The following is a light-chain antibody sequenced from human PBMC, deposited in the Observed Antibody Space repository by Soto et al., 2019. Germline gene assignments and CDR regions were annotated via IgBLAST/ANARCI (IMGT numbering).Light chain of an antibody. CDR3: QQYNNWPQT. CDR1: QSVSSY. V-gene: IGKV3-11*01. CDR2: DAS. Sequence: EIFLTQSPDTLSLSPGERATLSCRASQSVSSYLAWYQQKPGQAPRLLIYDASNRATGIPARFSGSGSGTEFTLTISSLQSEDFAVYYCQQYNNWPQTFGQGTKVDIK. J-gene: IGKJ1*01.